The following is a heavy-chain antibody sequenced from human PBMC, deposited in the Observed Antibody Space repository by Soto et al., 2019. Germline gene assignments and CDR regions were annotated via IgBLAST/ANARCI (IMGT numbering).Heavy chain of an antibody. CDR1: GFTFSSYW. D-gene: IGHD3-10*01. J-gene: IGHJ6*02. CDR3: ARDLNTMVRGVIIKNYYYYGMDV. CDR2: IKQDGSEK. V-gene: IGHV3-7*01. Sequence: VGSLRLSCAASGFTFSSYWMSWVRQAPGKGLEWVANIKQDGSEKYYVDSVKGRSTISRDNAKNSLYLQMNSLRAEDTAVYYCARDLNTMVRGVIIKNYYYYGMDVWGQGTTVTVSS.